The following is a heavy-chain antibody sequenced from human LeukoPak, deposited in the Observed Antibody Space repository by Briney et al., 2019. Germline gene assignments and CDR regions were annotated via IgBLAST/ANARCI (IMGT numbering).Heavy chain of an antibody. V-gene: IGHV1-18*01. Sequence: ASVKVSCKASGYTFTSYGISWVRQAPGQGLERMGWISAYNGNTNYAQKLQGRVTITADESTSTAYMELSSLRSEDTAVYYCARGSIGRSSWYPYYYYGMDVWGQGTTVTVSS. D-gene: IGHD6-13*01. CDR2: ISAYNGNT. CDR3: ARGSIGRSSWYPYYYYGMDV. CDR1: GYTFTSYG. J-gene: IGHJ6*02.